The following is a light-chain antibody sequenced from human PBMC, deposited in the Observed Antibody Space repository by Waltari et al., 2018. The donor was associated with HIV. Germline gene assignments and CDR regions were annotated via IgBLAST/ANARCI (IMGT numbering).Light chain of an antibody. J-gene: IGKJ2*01. CDR2: AAS. V-gene: IGKV1-9*01. CDR1: QGISRY. CDR3: QQLNSYSRT. Sequence: IQLTQSPSFLSASVGDRVTITCRATQGISRYLAWYQQKPGKAPKLLIYAASTLQRGVPSRFSGSGSGTEFTLTISSLQPEDFATYYCQQLNSYSRTFGQGTKLEIK.